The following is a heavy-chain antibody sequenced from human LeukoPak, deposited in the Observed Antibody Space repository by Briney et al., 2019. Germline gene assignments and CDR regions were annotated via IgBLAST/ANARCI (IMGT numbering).Heavy chain of an antibody. CDR2: ISGNGGST. CDR3: AKGSARGLTGEGN. J-gene: IGHJ4*02. CDR1: GFTFSSYA. V-gene: IGHV3-23*01. Sequence: GGSLRLSCAASGFTFSSYAMSWVRQAPGKGLEWVSAISGNGGSTYYADSVKGRFTISRDNSKNTLYLQMNSLRAEDTAVYYCAKGSARGLTGEGNWGQGTLVTVSS. D-gene: IGHD7-27*01.